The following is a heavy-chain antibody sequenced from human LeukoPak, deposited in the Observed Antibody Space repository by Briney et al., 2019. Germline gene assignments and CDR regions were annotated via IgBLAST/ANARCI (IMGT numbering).Heavy chain of an antibody. Sequence: GESLNISCTASGYISTSSWIGWVRQMPGKRLERMGIIYPGESDTRYSPSFEGQVTISADKSINTAYLQWSSLKALDSAMYYCAKRSSGYSYAFNYWGQGTLVTVSS. CDR2: IYPGESDT. CDR1: GYISTSSW. V-gene: IGHV5-51*01. CDR3: AKRSSGYSYAFNY. D-gene: IGHD5-18*01. J-gene: IGHJ4*02.